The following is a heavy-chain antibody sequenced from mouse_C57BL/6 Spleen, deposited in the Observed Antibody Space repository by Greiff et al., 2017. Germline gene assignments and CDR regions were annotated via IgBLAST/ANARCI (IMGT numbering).Heavy chain of an antibody. CDR3: ARCDYYCTSYVIDY. Sequence: QVQLKQPGAELVKPGASVKLSCKASGYTFTSYWMHWVKQRPGRGLEWIGRIDPNSGGTKYNEKFKSKATLTVDKPSSTAYMQLSSLTSEVSAVYYCARCDYYCTSYVIDYWGQGTTLTVSS. J-gene: IGHJ2*01. V-gene: IGHV1-72*01. CDR1: GYTFTSYW. D-gene: IGHD1-1*01. CDR2: IDPNSGGT.